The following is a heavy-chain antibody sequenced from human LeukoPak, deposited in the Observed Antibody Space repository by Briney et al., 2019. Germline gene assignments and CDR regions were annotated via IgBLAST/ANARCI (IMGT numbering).Heavy chain of an antibody. D-gene: IGHD2-2*02. J-gene: IGHJ5*02. CDR1: GYTFTSYG. Sequence: ASVKVSCKASGYTFTSYGISWVRQAPGQGLEWMGWINPNSGGTNYAQKFQGRVTMTRDTSISTAYMELSRLRSDDTAVYYCAREGRKRAIVVVPAAIVHWFDPWGQGTLVTVSS. CDR2: INPNSGGT. V-gene: IGHV1-2*02. CDR3: AREGRKRAIVVVPAAIVHWFDP.